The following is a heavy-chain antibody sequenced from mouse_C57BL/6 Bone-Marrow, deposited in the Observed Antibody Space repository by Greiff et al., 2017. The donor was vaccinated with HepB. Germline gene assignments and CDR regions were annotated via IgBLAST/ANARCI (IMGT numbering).Heavy chain of an antibody. Sequence: EVQGVESGGGLVQPGGSLSLSCAASGFTFTDYYMSWVRQPPGKALEWLGFIRNKANGYTTEYSASVKGRFTISRDNSQSILYLQMNALRAEDSATYYCDRWPPYGSAYDMDYWGQGTTLTVSS. D-gene: IGHD1-1*01. V-gene: IGHV7-3*01. CDR2: IRNKANGYTT. CDR3: DRWPPYGSAYDMDY. CDR1: GFTFTDYY. J-gene: IGHJ2*01.